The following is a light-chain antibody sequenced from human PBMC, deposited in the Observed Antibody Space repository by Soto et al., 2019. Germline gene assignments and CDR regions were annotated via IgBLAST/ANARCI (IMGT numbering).Light chain of an antibody. J-gene: IGLJ1*01. V-gene: IGLV2-14*01. CDR2: DVS. CDR1: SSDVGGYNY. CDR3: SSYTSSSPL. Sequence: QSVLTQPASVSGSPGQSITISCIGTSSDVGGYNYVSWYQQHPGKAPKLMIYDVSNRPSGVSNRFSGSKSGNTASLTISGLQAEDEADYYCSSYTSSSPLFGTGTKVTVL.